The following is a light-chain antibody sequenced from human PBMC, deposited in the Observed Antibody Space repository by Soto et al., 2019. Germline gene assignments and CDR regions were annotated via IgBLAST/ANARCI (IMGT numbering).Light chain of an antibody. CDR3: QQSNNWPRT. CDR2: GAS. CDR1: QSVSSN. J-gene: IGKJ1*01. Sequence: EIVMTQSPATLSVSPGERATLSCRASQSVSSNLVWYQQKPGQAPRLLIYGASSRATGIPARFSGSGSGTEFTLTISSLQSEDFAVYYCQQSNNWPRTFGQGTKVDI. V-gene: IGKV3-15*01.